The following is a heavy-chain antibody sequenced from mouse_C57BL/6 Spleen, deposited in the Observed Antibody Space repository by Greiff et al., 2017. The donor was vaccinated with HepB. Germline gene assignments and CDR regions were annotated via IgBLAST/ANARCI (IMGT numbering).Heavy chain of an antibody. Sequence: EVHVVESGGGLVKPGGSLKLSCAASGFTFSDYGMHWVRQAPEKGLEWVAYISSGSSTIYYADTVKGRFTISRDNAKNTLFLQMTSLRSEDTAMYYCARNYGSPFDYWGQGTTLTVSS. V-gene: IGHV5-17*01. CDR3: ARNYGSPFDY. J-gene: IGHJ2*01. CDR1: GFTFSDYG. CDR2: ISSGSSTI. D-gene: IGHD1-1*01.